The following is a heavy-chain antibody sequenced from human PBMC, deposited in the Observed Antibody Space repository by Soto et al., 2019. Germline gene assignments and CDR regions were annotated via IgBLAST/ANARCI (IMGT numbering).Heavy chain of an antibody. J-gene: IGHJ4*02. CDR2: INPNSGGT. Sequence: ASVKVSCKASGYTFTGYYMHWVRQAPGQGLEWMGWINPNSGGTNYAQKFQGWVTMTRDTSISTAYMELSRLRSDDTAVYYCARDRPTDGDDEYYFDYWGQGTLVTVSS. V-gene: IGHV1-2*04. CDR1: GYTFTGYY. D-gene: IGHD4-17*01. CDR3: ARDRPTDGDDEYYFDY.